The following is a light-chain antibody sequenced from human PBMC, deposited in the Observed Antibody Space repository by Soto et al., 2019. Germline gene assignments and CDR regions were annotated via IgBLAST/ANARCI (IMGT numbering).Light chain of an antibody. CDR2: TAS. Sequence: DIQLTQSPSFLSASVGDRVTFTCRASRGIRTFSAWYQQRPGEAPKLLIHTASTLQSGVPSRFSGSGSGTELTLTISSVQPEDSATYYCQQLISYPLTFGQGTRLEI. CDR3: QQLISYPLT. V-gene: IGKV1-9*01. J-gene: IGKJ5*01. CDR1: RGIRTF.